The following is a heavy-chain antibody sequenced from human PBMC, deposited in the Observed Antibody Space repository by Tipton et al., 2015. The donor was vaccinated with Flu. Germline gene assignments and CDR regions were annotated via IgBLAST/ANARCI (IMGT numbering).Heavy chain of an antibody. Sequence: GSLRLSCAASGFIFDSYAMYWVRQAPGKGLECVSGVSFNGGDTYYADSVKGRFTISRDDSKDTLYLQMDSLRPEDMAVYYCARDGDRGYTFDQWGQGTLVTVSS. J-gene: IGHJ3*01. CDR2: VSFNGGDT. D-gene: IGHD5-18*01. CDR3: ARDGDRGYTFDQ. CDR1: GFIFDSYA. V-gene: IGHV3-64*02.